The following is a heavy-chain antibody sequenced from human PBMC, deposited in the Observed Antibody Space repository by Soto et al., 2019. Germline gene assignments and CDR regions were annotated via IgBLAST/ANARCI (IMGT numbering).Heavy chain of an antibody. V-gene: IGHV3-23*01. D-gene: IGHD3-22*01. CDR2: ISGSGDST. Sequence: GGSLRLSCAASGFTFSTYAMNWVRQAPGKGLEWVSGISGSGDSTYYADSVKGRFTVSRDNSKNTLYLQMSSLRAEDTAVYYCACIGSVGNSSGYYGYFDYWGQGTLVTVSS. CDR3: ACIGSVGNSSGYYGYFDY. J-gene: IGHJ4*02. CDR1: GFTFSTYA.